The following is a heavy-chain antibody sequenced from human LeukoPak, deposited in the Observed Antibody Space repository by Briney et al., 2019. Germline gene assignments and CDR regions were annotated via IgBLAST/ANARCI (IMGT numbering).Heavy chain of an antibody. CDR2: IIPIFGTA. CDR3: ATSPIIVVVPAATYLFDY. J-gene: IGHJ4*02. D-gene: IGHD2-2*01. Sequence: ASVKVSCKASGGTFSSYAISWVRQAPGQGLEWMGGIIPIFGTANYAQKFQGRVTITADESTSTAYMELSSLRSEDTAVYYCATSPIIVVVPAATYLFDYWGQGTLVTVSS. CDR1: GGTFSSYA. V-gene: IGHV1-69*13.